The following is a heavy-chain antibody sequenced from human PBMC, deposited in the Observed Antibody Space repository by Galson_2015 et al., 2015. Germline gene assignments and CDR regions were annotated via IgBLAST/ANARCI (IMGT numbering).Heavy chain of an antibody. D-gene: IGHD6-13*01. CDR2: ISGSGGST. J-gene: IGHJ5*02. Sequence: SLRLSCAASGFIFNNYALSWVRQAPGKRPEWVSAISGSGGSTYYATSVKGRFTISRDNSKNTLYMQMNSLRAEDTAVYYCAKSAAGQLAPENWFDPWGQGTLVTVSS. CDR1: GFIFNNYA. CDR3: AKSAAGQLAPENWFDP. V-gene: IGHV3-23*01.